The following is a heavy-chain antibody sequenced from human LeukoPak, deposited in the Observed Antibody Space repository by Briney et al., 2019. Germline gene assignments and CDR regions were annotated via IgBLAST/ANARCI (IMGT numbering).Heavy chain of an antibody. J-gene: IGHJ4*02. CDR2: INHSGST. V-gene: IGHV4-34*01. D-gene: IGHD6-19*01. Sequence: PSETLSLTCDVYGGSFSGYYWSRIRQPPGKGLEWIGEINHSGSTNYNPSLKSRVTISVDTSKNQFSLKLSSVTAADTAVYYCATIAVAGKNDYWGQGTLVTVSS. CDR1: GGSFSGYY. CDR3: ATIAVAGKNDY.